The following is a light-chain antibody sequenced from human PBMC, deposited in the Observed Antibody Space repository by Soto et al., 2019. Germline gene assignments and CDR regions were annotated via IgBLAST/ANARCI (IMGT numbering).Light chain of an antibody. CDR3: QTWDSGIRV. CDR1: SGHNNYA. Sequence: QPVLTQSPSASASLGASVKLTCTLSSGHNNYAIAWHQQQPEKGPRYLMKLKSDGSHIKGDGVPDRFSGSSSGAERYLTISSLQSEDEADYYCQTWDSGIRVFGRGTKLTVL. V-gene: IGLV4-69*01. CDR2: LKSDGSH. J-gene: IGLJ2*01.